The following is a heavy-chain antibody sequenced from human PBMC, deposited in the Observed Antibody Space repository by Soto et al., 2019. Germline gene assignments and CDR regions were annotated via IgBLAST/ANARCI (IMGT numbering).Heavy chain of an antibody. J-gene: IGHJ4*02. CDR2: ISYDGSNK. CDR3: AFVLSPYVCNAMVTPD. Sequence: QVQLVESGGGVVQPGRSLRLSCAASGFTFSSYAMHWVRQAPGKGLEWVAVISYDGSNKYYADSVKGRFTISRDNSKNTLYLQMNSLRAEDTAVYYCAFVLSPYVCNAMVTPDWGQGTLVTVSS. CDR1: GFTFSSYA. D-gene: IGHD3-16*01. V-gene: IGHV3-30-3*01.